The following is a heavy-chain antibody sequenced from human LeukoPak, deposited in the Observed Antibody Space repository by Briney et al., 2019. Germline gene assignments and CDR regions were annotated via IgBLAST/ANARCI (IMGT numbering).Heavy chain of an antibody. J-gene: IGHJ4*02. CDR1: GYTFNSHP. CDR3: ARAPLTTYPW. CDR2: INADNGNT. V-gene: IGHV1-3*01. D-gene: IGHD2/OR15-2a*01. Sequence: VASVKVSCKASGYTFNSHPMHWVRQAPGQRLEWMGWINADNGNTRYSQKLQGRVTITRDTSANTAYMELSGLRSDDTAVYYCARAPLTTYPWWGQGTLVTVSS.